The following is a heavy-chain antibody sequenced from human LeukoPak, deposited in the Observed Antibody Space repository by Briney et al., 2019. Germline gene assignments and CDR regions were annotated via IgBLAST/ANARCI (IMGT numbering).Heavy chain of an antibody. Sequence: GRSLRLSCAASGFTFDNYAMHWVRQAPGKSLEWVSGISWNSGSIGYADSARGRFTISRDNAKNSLYLQMNSLRVEDTALYYCAKDSGLYAMDVWGQGTTVTVSS. CDR1: GFTFDNYA. J-gene: IGHJ6*02. CDR2: ISWNSGSI. D-gene: IGHD2-8*02. V-gene: IGHV3-9*01. CDR3: AKDSGLYAMDV.